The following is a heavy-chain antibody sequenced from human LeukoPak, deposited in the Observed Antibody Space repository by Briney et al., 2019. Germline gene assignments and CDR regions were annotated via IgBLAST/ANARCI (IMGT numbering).Heavy chain of an antibody. Sequence: HWASVKVSCKASGYTFTGYYMHWVRQAPGQGLEWMGWINPNSGGTNYAQKFQGRVTMTRDTSISTAYMELSRLRSDDTAVYYCAVGYCSSTSCRGDRYYYYMDVWGKGTTVTVSS. CDR1: GYTFTGYY. V-gene: IGHV1-2*02. CDR2: INPNSGGT. D-gene: IGHD2-2*03. J-gene: IGHJ6*03. CDR3: AVGYCSSTSCRGDRYYYYMDV.